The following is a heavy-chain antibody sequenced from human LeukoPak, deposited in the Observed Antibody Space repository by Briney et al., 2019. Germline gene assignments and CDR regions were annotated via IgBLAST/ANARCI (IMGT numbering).Heavy chain of an antibody. CDR2: IKSKTDGGTT. Sequence: PGGSLRLSCAASGFTFSNAWMSWVRQAPGKGLEWVGRIKSKTDGGTTDYAAPVKGRFTISRDDSKNTLYLQMNSLKTEDTAVYDCTTGFITVDGAFDIWGQGTMVTVSS. D-gene: IGHD3-22*01. V-gene: IGHV3-15*01. CDR1: GFTFSNAW. CDR3: TTGFITVDGAFDI. J-gene: IGHJ3*02.